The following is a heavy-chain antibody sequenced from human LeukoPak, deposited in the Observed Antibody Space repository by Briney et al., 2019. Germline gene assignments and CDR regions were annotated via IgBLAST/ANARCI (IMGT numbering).Heavy chain of an antibody. D-gene: IGHD6-6*01. V-gene: IGHV4-30-2*01. Sequence: SQTLSLTCTVSGGSISSGGYYWSWIRQPPGKGLEWIGYIYHSGSTYYNPSLKSRVTISVDGSKNQFSLKLSSVTAADTAVYYCARESGGAARGNFDPWGQGTLVAVSS. J-gene: IGHJ5*02. CDR1: GGSISSGGYY. CDR2: IYHSGST. CDR3: ARESGGAARGNFDP.